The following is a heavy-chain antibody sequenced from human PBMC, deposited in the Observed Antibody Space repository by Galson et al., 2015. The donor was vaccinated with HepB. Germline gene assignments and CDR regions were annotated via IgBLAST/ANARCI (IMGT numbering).Heavy chain of an antibody. CDR1: GGSISSSSYY. V-gene: IGHV4-39*02. J-gene: IGHJ4*02. Sequence: LSLTCTVSGGSISSSSYYWGWIRQPPGKGLEWIGSIYYSGSTYYNPSLTSRVTISVDTSKNQFSLKLSSVTAADTAVYYCARDGVVPAAMFPYYFDYCGQGTLVTVSS. CDR2: IYYSGST. D-gene: IGHD2-2*01. CDR3: ARDGVVPAAMFPYYFDY.